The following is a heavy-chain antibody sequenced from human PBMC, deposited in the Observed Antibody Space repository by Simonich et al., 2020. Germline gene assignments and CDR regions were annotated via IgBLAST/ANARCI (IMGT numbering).Heavy chain of an antibody. J-gene: IGHJ5*02. Sequence: EVQLLESGGGLVQPGGSLRLSCAASGFTFSSYAMSWVRQAQEKVMEWVTAISGRGGSTYYADSVKGRFTISRDNSKNTLYLQMNSLRAEDTAVYYCAKDSSLVGATDWFDPWGQGTLVTVSS. CDR2: ISGRGGST. CDR1: GFTFSSYA. CDR3: AKDSSLVGATDWFDP. D-gene: IGHD1-26*01. V-gene: IGHV3-23*01.